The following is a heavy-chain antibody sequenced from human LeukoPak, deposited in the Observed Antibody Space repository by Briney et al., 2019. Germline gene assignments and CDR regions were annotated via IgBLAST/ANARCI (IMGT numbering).Heavy chain of an antibody. J-gene: IGHJ6*02. CDR3: ARHARIAVADYYYYYGMDV. D-gene: IGHD6-19*01. CDR1: GYSFTSYW. V-gene: IGHV5-51*01. Sequence: GESLKISCKGSGYSFTSYWIGWVRQMPGKGLEWTGIIYPGDSDTRYSPSFQGQVTISADKSISTAYLQWSSPKASDTAMYYCARHARIAVADYYYYYGMDVWGQGTTVTVSS. CDR2: IYPGDSDT.